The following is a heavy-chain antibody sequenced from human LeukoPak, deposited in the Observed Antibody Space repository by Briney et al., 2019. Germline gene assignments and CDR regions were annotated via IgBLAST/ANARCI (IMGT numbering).Heavy chain of an antibody. CDR1: GFTFSSYA. V-gene: IGHV3-23*01. CDR2: ISGSGGST. CDR3: AKDVHSYCSSTSCHIVDY. J-gene: IGHJ4*02. Sequence: PGGSLRLSCAASGFTFSSYAMSWVRQAPGKGLEWVPAISGSGGSTYYADSVKGRFTISRDNSKNTLYLQMNSLRAEDTAVYYCAKDVHSYCSSTSCHIVDYWGQGTLVTVSS. D-gene: IGHD2-2*02.